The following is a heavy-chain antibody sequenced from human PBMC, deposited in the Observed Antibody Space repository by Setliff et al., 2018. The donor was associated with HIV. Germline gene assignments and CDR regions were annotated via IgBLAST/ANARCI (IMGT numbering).Heavy chain of an antibody. V-gene: IGHV4-39*07. Sequence: SETLSLTCTVSGGSVTSSLYYWGWIRQPPGKGLEWIGTIYYGGTTYYNPSLRSRVTMSLDTSKNQFSLNLNSVTAADAAVYFCARAREGWKPFAFDYWGQGTLVTV. D-gene: IGHD1-1*01. CDR3: ARAREGWKPFAFDY. J-gene: IGHJ4*02. CDR2: IYYGGTT. CDR1: GGSVTSSLYY.